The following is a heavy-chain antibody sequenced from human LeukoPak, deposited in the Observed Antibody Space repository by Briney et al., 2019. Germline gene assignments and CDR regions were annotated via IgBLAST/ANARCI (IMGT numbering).Heavy chain of an antibody. J-gene: IGHJ4*02. V-gene: IGHV4-39*01. D-gene: IGHD1-26*01. Sequence: SETLSLTCTVSGGSISSSSYYWGWLRQPPGTGLEWIGSIYYSGSTYYNPSLKSRVTISVDTSKNQFSLKLSSVTAADTAVYYCARRVVGATTWGNYFDYWGQGTLVTVSS. CDR2: IYYSGST. CDR1: GGSISSSSYY. CDR3: ARRVVGATTWGNYFDY.